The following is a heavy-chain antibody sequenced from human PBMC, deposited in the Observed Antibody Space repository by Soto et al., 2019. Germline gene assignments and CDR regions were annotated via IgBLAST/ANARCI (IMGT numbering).Heavy chain of an antibody. J-gene: IGHJ5*02. CDR1: GAPIHSGGYY. V-gene: IGHV4-31*03. CDR2: IHNSGST. Sequence: KPSETLTLTCTVSGAPIHSGGYYWSWIRHHKGKGLELIGFIHNSGSTYYNPSLKSRLTISLDTSKNQFSLKLTSVTAADTAVYYCATATSGGYYLYAWGRGTLVTVSS. CDR3: ATATSGGYYLYA. D-gene: IGHD3-22*01.